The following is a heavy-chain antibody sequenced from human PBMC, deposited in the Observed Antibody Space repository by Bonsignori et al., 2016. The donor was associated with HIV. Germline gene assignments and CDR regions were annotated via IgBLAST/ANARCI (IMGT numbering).Heavy chain of an antibody. V-gene: IGHV1-18*01. CDR2: ISAYNGNT. CDR1: GYTFTSYG. Sequence: ASVKVSCKASGYTFTSYGISWVRQAPGQGLEWMGWISAYNGNTNYAQKLQGRVTMTTDTSTSTAYMELRSLRSDDTAVYYCARAGGQYYYDSSGYSFDYWGQGTLVTVSS. D-gene: IGHD3-22*01. CDR3: ARAGGQYYYDSSGYSFDY. J-gene: IGHJ4*02.